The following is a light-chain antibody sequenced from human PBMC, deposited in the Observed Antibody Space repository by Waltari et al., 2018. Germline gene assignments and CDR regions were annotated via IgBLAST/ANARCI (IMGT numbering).Light chain of an antibody. J-gene: IGLJ2*01. V-gene: IGLV3-25*03. CDR1: ELADKY. CDR3: QSADDSGNHCL. CDR2: RNT. Sequence: SPGLTQPPSVSVSPGQTAIITCSGDELADKYIYWFQQKSGQAPVVVIRRNTGRPSGIPERFSASDSGTTGTLVISGVQAEDEADYYCQSADDSGNHCLFGGGTRVTVL.